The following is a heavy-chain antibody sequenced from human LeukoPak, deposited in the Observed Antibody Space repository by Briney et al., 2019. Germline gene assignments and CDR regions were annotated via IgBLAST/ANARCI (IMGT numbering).Heavy chain of an antibody. Sequence: QPGGSLRLSCAASGFTFTTYTIHWVRQAPGKGLEYVSAVVGNGGTTYYANSVKGRFTISRGNSKNTVYLQMGSLRAEDTAVYYCARERAFYYFDYWGQGALVTVSS. V-gene: IGHV3-64*01. CDR2: VVGNGGTT. CDR1: GFTFTTYT. CDR3: ARERAFYYFDY. J-gene: IGHJ4*02.